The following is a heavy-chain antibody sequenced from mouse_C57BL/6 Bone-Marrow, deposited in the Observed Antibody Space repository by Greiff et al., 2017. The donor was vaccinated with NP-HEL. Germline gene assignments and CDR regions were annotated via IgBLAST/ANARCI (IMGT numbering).Heavy chain of an antibody. V-gene: IGHV1-80*01. Sequence: VQLQQSGAELVKPGASVKISCKASGYEFSNYWMNWVKQRPGKGLEWIGQIYPGDGDTNYNGKFKDKATLTANKSSSTAYMQLSRLTAEDSAVYFCARGAYWGQGTLVTVSA. CDR1: GYEFSNYW. CDR2: IYPGDGDT. CDR3: ARGAY. J-gene: IGHJ3*01.